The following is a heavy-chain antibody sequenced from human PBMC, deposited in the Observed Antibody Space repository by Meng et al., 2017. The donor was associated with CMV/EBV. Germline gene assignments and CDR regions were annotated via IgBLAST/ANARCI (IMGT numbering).Heavy chain of an antibody. J-gene: IGHJ3*02. D-gene: IGHD2-21*01. CDR3: TRHQFAYCGGDCSGDDAFDI. CDR2: IRSKANSYAT. V-gene: IGHV3-73*01. Sequence: GGSLRLSCAASGFTFSGSAMHWVRQASGKGLEWVGRIRSKANSYATAYAASVKGRFTISRDDSKNTAYLQMNSLKTEDTAVYYCTRHQFAYCGGDCSGDDAFDIWGQGTMVT. CDR1: GFTFSGSA.